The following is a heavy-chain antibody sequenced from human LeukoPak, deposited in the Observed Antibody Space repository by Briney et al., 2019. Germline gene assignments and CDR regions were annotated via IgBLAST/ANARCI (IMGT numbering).Heavy chain of an antibody. D-gene: IGHD1-14*01. CDR1: GYTFTNYF. V-gene: IGHV1-46*01. CDR2: INPSSGGT. Sequence: ASVKVSCKASGYTFTNYFMHWVRQAPGQRLEWMGVINPSSGGTAYAQKFQGRVTMTRDTSTSTVYMELSSLRSEDTAVYYCARFRGTYPIDYWGQGALFSASS. CDR3: ARFRGTYPIDY. J-gene: IGHJ4*02.